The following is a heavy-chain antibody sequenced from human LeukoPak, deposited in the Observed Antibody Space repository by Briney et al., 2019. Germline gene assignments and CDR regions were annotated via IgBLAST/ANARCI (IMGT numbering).Heavy chain of an antibody. J-gene: IGHJ4*02. CDR2: IYPGDSDT. CDR1: GYSFTSYW. D-gene: IGHD3-22*01. Sequence: EESLKISCKGSGYSFTSYWIGWVRQMPGKGPEWMGIIYPGDSDTRYSPSFQGQVIISADKSISTAYLQWSSLKASDTAMYFCARLYYYDSSGHPRYWGQGTLVTVSS. CDR3: ARLYYYDSSGHPRY. V-gene: IGHV5-51*01.